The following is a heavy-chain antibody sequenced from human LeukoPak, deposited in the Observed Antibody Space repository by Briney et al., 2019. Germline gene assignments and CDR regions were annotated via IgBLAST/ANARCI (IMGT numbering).Heavy chain of an antibody. CDR2: INPNSGGT. D-gene: IGHD3-22*01. Sequence: ASVKVSCKASGYTFTGYYMHWVRQAPGQGLKWTGRINPNSGGTNYAQKCQGRVTMTRDTSISTAYMELSRLRSDDTAVYYCARAKYYYDSSGYSYYFNYWGQGTLVTVSS. J-gene: IGHJ4*02. CDR1: GYTFTGYY. V-gene: IGHV1-2*06. CDR3: ARAKYYYDSSGYSYYFNY.